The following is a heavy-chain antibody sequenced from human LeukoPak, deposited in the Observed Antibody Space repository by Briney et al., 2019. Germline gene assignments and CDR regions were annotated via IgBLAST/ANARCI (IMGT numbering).Heavy chain of an antibody. Sequence: GGSLRLSCAASGFTFINYAMSWVRQAPGKALEWVSVISSSSSTIYYADSVKGRFTISRDNAKNSLYLQMNSLRAEDTAVYYCARDPPQGYCSSTSCHRRYYYMDVWGKGTTVTVSS. CDR3: ARDPPQGYCSSTSCHRRYYYMDV. CDR2: ISSSSSTI. CDR1: GFTFINYA. D-gene: IGHD2-2*01. J-gene: IGHJ6*03. V-gene: IGHV3-48*01.